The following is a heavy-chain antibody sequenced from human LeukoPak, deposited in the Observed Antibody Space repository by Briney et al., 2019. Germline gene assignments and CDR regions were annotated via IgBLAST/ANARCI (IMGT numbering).Heavy chain of an antibody. D-gene: IGHD3-3*01. CDR1: GGSTSSSNFY. CDR2: IHYSGNT. Sequence: PSETLSLTCTVSGGSTSSSNFYWGWIRQPPGMGLEWIGGIHYSGNTYYNPSLKSRVTISIDTSKNQFSPKLSSVTAADTAVYCCARLGAGPTYYDFWSGYSSFYFDYWGQGTLVTVSS. J-gene: IGHJ4*02. V-gene: IGHV4-39*01. CDR3: ARLGAGPTYYDFWSGYSSFYFDY.